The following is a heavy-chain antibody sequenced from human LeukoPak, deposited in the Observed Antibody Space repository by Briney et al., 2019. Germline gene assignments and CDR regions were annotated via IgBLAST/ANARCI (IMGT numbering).Heavy chain of an antibody. V-gene: IGHV4-59*08. D-gene: IGHD6-13*01. CDR1: GGSISNYY. CDR2: IYYSGST. Sequence: SGTLSLTCTVSGGSISNYYWNWIRQPPGKGLEWIGYIYYSGSTNYNPSLKSRVTISVDTSKNQFYLKLSSVTAADTAVYYCARQGGYSSSPDFWGQGTLVTVSS. CDR3: ARQGGYSSSPDF. J-gene: IGHJ4*02.